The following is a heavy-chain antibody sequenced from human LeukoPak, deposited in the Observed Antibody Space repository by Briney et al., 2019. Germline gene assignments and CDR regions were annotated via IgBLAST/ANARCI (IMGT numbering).Heavy chain of an antibody. CDR1: GFTFSSYG. Sequence: GGSLRLSCAASGFTFSSYGMHWVRQAPGKGLEWVAVISYDGSNKYYADSVKGRFTISRDNSKNTLYLQMNSLRAEDTAVYYCAKVGKRYYYYYYMDVWGKGTTVTVSS. V-gene: IGHV3-30*18. D-gene: IGHD7-27*01. CDR3: AKVGKRYYYYYYMDV. J-gene: IGHJ6*03. CDR2: ISYDGSNK.